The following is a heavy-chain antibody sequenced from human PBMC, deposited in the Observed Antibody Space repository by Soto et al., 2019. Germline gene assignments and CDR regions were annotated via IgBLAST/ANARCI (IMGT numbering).Heavy chain of an antibody. CDR3: ARWGPMGYSYGYYYFDY. CDR1: GFTFSSYA. J-gene: IGHJ4*02. D-gene: IGHD5-18*01. CDR2: ISYDGSNK. V-gene: IGHV3-30-3*01. Sequence: QPGGSLRLSCAASGFTFSSYAMHWVRQAPGKGLEWVAVISYDGSNKYYADSVKGRFTISRDNSKNTLYLQMNSLRAEDTAVYYCARWGPMGYSYGYYYFDYWGQGTLVTVSS.